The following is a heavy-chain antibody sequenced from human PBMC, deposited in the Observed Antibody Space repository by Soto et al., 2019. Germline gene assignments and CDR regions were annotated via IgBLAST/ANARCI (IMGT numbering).Heavy chain of an antibody. CDR3: ARDGDYDFWSGYPLSVDYMDV. Sequence: SETLSLTCAVSSGSISSSNWWSWVRQPPGKGLEWIGEIYRSGSTNYNPSLKSRVTISVDKSKNQFSLKLSSVTAADTAVYYCARDGDYDFWSGYPLSVDYMDVWGKGTTVTVSS. D-gene: IGHD3-3*01. J-gene: IGHJ6*03. CDR1: SGSISSSNW. CDR2: IYRSGST. V-gene: IGHV4-4*02.